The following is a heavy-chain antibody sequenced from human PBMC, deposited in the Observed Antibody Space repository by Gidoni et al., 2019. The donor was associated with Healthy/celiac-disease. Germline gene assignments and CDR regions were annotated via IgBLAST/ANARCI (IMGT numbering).Heavy chain of an antibody. CDR3: ARALPAAAGPESFDY. V-gene: IGHV4-34*01. Sequence: QVQLQQWGAGLLKPSETLSLTCAVYGGSFSGYYWSWIRQPPGKGLEWIGEINHSGSTNYNPSLKSRVTISVDTSKNQFSLKLSSVTAADTAVYYCARALPAAAGPESFDYWGQGTLVTVSS. J-gene: IGHJ4*02. CDR2: INHSGST. D-gene: IGHD6-13*01. CDR1: GGSFSGYY.